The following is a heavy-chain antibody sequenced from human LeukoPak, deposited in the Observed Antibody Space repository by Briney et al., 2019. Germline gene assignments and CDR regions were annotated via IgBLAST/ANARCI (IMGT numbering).Heavy chain of an antibody. CDR3: ARDPSSGSPYGFDP. D-gene: IGHD6-19*01. V-gene: IGHV4-59*01. J-gene: IGHJ5*02. CDR1: GGSISSYY. CDR2: IYYSGST. Sequence: SETLSLTCTVSGGSISSYYWSWIRQPPGKGLEWIGYIYYSGSTNYNPSLKSRATISVDTSKNRFSLKLSSVTAADTAVYYCARDPSSGSPYGFDPWGQGTLVTVSS.